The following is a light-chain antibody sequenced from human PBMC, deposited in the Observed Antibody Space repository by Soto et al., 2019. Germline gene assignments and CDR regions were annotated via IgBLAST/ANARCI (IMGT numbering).Light chain of an antibody. V-gene: IGKV1-5*01. CDR1: ESISSW. J-gene: IGKJ1*01. CDR2: DVS. Sequence: DIQMTQSPSTLSAFVGDRVTIACRASESISSWLAWYQQKPGKAPNLLIYDVSSLESGVPSRFSGSGSGTNFTLTIITPQPDDSATYCCQQYRSLWTLGQWTKVDTK. CDR3: QQYRSLWT.